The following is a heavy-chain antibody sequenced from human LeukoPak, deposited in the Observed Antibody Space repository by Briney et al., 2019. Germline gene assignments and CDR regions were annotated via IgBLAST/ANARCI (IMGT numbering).Heavy chain of an antibody. J-gene: IGHJ6*02. CDR3: ARVPEYYYYYGMDV. D-gene: IGHD1-14*01. CDR2: IYSGGST. CDR1: GFTVSSNY. Sequence: GGSLRLSCAASGFTVSSNYMSWVRQAPGKGLEWVSVIYSGGSTYYADSVMGRFTISRHNSKNTLYLQMNSLRAEETAVYYCARVPEYYYYYGMDVWGQGNTVTVSS. V-gene: IGHV3-53*04.